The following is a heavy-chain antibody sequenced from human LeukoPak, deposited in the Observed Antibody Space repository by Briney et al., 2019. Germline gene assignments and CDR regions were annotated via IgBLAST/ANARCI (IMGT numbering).Heavy chain of an antibody. CDR2: IDHSGST. J-gene: IGHJ6*03. CDR1: GYSISSGYY. CDR3: ARTTEGGYTYDYFYYYYMDV. V-gene: IGHV4-38-2*02. D-gene: IGHD5-18*01. Sequence: SETLSLTCTVSGYSISSGYYWGWIRQPPGEGLEWTGSIDHSGSTYYNPSLKSRITISVDMSKNQFSLKLSSVTAADTAVYYCARTTEGGYTYDYFYYYYMDVWGKGTTVTISS.